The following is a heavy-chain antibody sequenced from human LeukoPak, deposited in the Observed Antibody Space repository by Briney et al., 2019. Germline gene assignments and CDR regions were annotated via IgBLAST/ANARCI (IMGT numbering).Heavy chain of an antibody. CDR1: GFTFSSYN. CDR3: AGDFREDTQ. CDR2: ISSSSSTI. J-gene: IGHJ4*02. D-gene: IGHD2-15*01. V-gene: IGHV3-48*01. Sequence: GGSLRLFCAASGFTFSSYNMNWVRQAPGKGLEWVSYISSSSSTIFYADSVSGRFTISRYNAKNSLYLQMNSLGAEDTAVYYCAGDFREDTQWGQGTLVTVSS.